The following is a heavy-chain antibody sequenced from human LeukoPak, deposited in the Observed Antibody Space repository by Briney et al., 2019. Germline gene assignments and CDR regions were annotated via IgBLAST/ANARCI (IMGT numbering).Heavy chain of an antibody. CDR2: ISGSGGST. CDR1: GFTFSSYG. V-gene: IGHV3-23*01. Sequence: GGSLRLSCAASGFTFSSYGMSWVRQAPGKGLEWVSVISGSGGSTYYADSVKGRFTISRDNSKNTLYLQMNSLRAEDTAVYYCARHRSGGSQDDAFDIWGQGTLVTVSS. CDR3: ARHRSGGSQDDAFDI. D-gene: IGHD2-15*01. J-gene: IGHJ3*02.